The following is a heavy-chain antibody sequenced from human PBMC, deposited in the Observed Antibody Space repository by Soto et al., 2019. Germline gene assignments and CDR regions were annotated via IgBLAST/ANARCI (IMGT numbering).Heavy chain of an antibody. J-gene: IGHJ5*02. CDR3: ARDIYGDYSGWFDP. CDR2: IYYSGST. Sequence: PSETLSLTCTVSGGSISSYYWSWIRQPPGKGLEWIGYIYYSGSTNYNPSLKSRVTISVDTSKNQFSLKLSSVTAADTAVYYCARDIYGDYSGWFDPWGQGTLVTVSS. V-gene: IGHV4-59*01. D-gene: IGHD4-17*01. CDR1: GGSISSYY.